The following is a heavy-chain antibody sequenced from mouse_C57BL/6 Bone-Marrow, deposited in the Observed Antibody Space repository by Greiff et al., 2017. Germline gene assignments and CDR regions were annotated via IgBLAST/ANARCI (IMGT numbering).Heavy chain of an antibody. Sequence: EVLLVESGGGLVQPGGSMKLSCAASGFTFSDAWMDWVRQSPEKGLEWVALIRNKANNPATYYAESVKGRFTISRDDYKSSVYLQRNSLRHEDTGIYYCTGWEGVRFAYGGQGTLVTVSA. CDR3: TGWEGVRFAY. J-gene: IGHJ3*01. D-gene: IGHD3-3*01. V-gene: IGHV6-6*01. CDR2: IRNKANNPAT. CDR1: GFTFSDAW.